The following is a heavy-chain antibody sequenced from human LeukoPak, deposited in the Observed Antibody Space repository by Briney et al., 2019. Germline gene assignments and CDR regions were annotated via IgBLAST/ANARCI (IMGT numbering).Heavy chain of an antibody. Sequence: GGSLRLSCAASGFTVSSNYMSWVRQAPGKGLEWVSVIYSCGSTYYADSVKGRFTISRDNSKNTLYLQMNSLRAEDTAVYYCAMTNDFWSGYYPYWGQGTLVTVSS. CDR1: GFTVSSNY. V-gene: IGHV3-53*01. CDR2: IYSCGST. J-gene: IGHJ4*02. CDR3: AMTNDFWSGYYPY. D-gene: IGHD3-3*01.